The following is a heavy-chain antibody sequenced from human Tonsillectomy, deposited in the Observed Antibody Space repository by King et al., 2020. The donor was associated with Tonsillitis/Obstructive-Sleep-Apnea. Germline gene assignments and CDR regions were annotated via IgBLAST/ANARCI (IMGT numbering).Heavy chain of an antibody. D-gene: IGHD2-2*01. J-gene: IGHJ3*02. V-gene: IGHV3-64*01. CDR2: ISSNGGST. CDR1: GFTFSSYA. Sequence: VQLVESGEGLVQPGGSLRLFCAASGFTFSSYAMNWVRQAPGKGLEYVSAISSNGGSTYYANSVKGRFTISIDNSKNTLYLQVGSLRAEDMDVYYCERAVVPDYSDIWGQGTMVTVSS. CDR3: ERAVVPDYSDI.